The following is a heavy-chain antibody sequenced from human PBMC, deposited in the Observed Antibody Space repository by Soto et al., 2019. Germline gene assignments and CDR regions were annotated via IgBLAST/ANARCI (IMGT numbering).Heavy chain of an antibody. Sequence: QVQLVQSGAEMKRPGSSVKVSCEASGGTFPNSTFNWVRQAPGQGLEWMGRIIPVLNIANYAQNFHGRITITADKSTSTAYLELTSLRSDDTAIYFFARAPTASDPFVYWGQGSLVTVSS. D-gene: IGHD2-21*02. J-gene: IGHJ4*02. CDR3: ARAPTASDPFVY. V-gene: IGHV1-69*02. CDR2: IIPVLNIA. CDR1: GGTFPNST.